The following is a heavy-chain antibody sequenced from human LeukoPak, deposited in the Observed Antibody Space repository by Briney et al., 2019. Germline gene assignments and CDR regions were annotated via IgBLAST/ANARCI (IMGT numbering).Heavy chain of an antibody. CDR1: GGSISSNGYY. CDR3: TRPSSDSSGYYGASDI. CDR2: INSGGST. J-gene: IGHJ3*02. Sequence: PSETLSLTCTVSGGSISSNGYYWGWIRQPPGKGLEWIGSINSGGSTYYNPSLKSRVTISIDTSKNQFSLKLSSVTAADTAVYYCTRPSSDSSGYYGASDIWGQGTMVTVSS. V-gene: IGHV4-39*01. D-gene: IGHD3-22*01.